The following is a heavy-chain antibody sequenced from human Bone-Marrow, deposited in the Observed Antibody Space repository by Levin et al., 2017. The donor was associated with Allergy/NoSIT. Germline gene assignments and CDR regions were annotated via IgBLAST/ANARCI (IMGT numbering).Heavy chain of an antibody. CDR1: GYTFTSYD. V-gene: IGHV1-8*01. J-gene: IGHJ6*02. CDR3: ARCQTNMVRGVIITRYYYYGMDV. D-gene: IGHD3-10*01. CDR2: MNPNSGNT. Sequence: GESLKISCKASGYTFTSYDINWVRQATGQGLEWMGWMNPNSGNTGYAQKFQGRVTMTRNTSISTAYMELSSLRSEDTAVYYCARCQTNMVRGVIITRYYYYGMDVWGQGTTVTVSS.